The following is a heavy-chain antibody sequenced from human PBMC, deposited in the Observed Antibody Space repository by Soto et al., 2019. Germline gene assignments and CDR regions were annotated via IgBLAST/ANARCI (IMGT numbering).Heavy chain of an antibody. CDR2: IWYDGSNK. J-gene: IGHJ4*02. CDR3: ARDQLHYDILTGYSPNYFDF. V-gene: IGHV3-33*01. CDR1: GFTFSDYG. D-gene: IGHD3-9*01. Sequence: GWLRRAGAASGFTFSDYGMHWVRQAPGKGLEWVAVIWYDGSNKYYADSVKGRFTISRDNSKNTLYLQMNSLRAEDTAVYYCARDQLHYDILTGYSPNYFDFWGQGTLVTVYS.